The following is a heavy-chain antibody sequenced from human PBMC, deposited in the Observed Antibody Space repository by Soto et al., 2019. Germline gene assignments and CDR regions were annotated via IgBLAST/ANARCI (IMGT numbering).Heavy chain of an antibody. Sequence: QLQLQESGSGLVKPSETLSLTCAVSGGSISSGAYSWSWIRQPPGKGLEWVGYIYHSGSTYYNPSIKIRVTDSVDRSKNRFSLNLNSVTAADTAVYYCARANRAITITYLNWFDPCGQGTLVTVSS. V-gene: IGHV4-30-2*01. J-gene: IGHJ5*02. CDR1: GGSISSGAYS. D-gene: IGHD3-10*01. CDR2: IYHSGST. CDR3: ARANRAITITYLNWFDP.